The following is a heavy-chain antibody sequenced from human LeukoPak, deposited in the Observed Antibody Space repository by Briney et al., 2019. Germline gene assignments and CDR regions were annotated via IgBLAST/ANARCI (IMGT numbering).Heavy chain of an antibody. CDR2: ISAYNGNT. CDR1: GYTFSTYG. Sequence: SVTVSCKASGYTFSTYGISWVQQAPGQGLEGMGWISAYNGNTIHAQKFPGRVTMTTDTSASTAYMKLRRLRSDDTAVYYCARDERDYGGNEYYFDYWGQGTLVTVSS. CDR3: ARDERDYGGNEYYFDY. J-gene: IGHJ4*02. V-gene: IGHV1-18*01. D-gene: IGHD4-23*01.